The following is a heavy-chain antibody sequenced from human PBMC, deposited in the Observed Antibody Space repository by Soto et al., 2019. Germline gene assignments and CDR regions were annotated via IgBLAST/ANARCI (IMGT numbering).Heavy chain of an antibody. D-gene: IGHD1-20*01. Sequence: QVQLVQSGAEVKKPGSSVKVSCKASGGTFSSYTISWVRQAPGQGREWMGRIIAILGIANYAQKSQGRVTIPAHKSTSTAYMELSSLSSEDTAVYYCARGSVTGTSLGYWGQGTLVTVSS. CDR3: ARGSVTGTSLGY. J-gene: IGHJ4*02. V-gene: IGHV1-69*02. CDR1: GGTFSSYT. CDR2: IIAILGIA.